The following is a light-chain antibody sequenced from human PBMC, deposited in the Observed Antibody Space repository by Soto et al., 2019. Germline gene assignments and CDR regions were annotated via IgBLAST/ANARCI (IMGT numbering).Light chain of an antibody. CDR1: QSVSSN. CDR3: QQYNNWPRIFT. Sequence: EIVMTQSPAPLSVSPGERATLSCRASQSVSSNLAWYQQKPGQAPRLLIYGASTRATGIPARFSGSGSGTECTLTISSLQLEDFAVYYCQQYNNWPRIFTFGPGTKVYIK. J-gene: IGKJ3*01. V-gene: IGKV3-15*01. CDR2: GAS.